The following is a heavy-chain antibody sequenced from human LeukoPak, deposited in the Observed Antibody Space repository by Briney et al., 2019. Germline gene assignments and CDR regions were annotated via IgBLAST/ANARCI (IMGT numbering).Heavy chain of an antibody. Sequence: PSETLSLTCTVSGGSIGSYYWSWIRQPPGKGLEWIGYTHYSGTNYIPSLKSRVTISADTSKNQFSLKLSSVTAADTAVYYCARGISYYDSSGIDYWGQGTLVTVSS. V-gene: IGHV4-59*01. CDR2: THYSGT. CDR1: GGSIGSYY. J-gene: IGHJ4*02. CDR3: ARGISYYDSSGIDY. D-gene: IGHD3-22*01.